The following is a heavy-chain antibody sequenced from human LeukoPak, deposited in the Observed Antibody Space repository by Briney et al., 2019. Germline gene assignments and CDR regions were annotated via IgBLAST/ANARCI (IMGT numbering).Heavy chain of an antibody. V-gene: IGHV4-34*01. Sequence: SETLSLTCAVYGGSFSGYYWSWIRQPPGKGLEWIGEINHSGSTNYNPSLKSRVTISVDTSKNQFSLKLSSVTAADTAVYYCARGVRRYGSGSPNDYWGQGTLVTVSS. CDR1: GGSFSGYY. D-gene: IGHD3-10*01. CDR2: INHSGST. CDR3: ARGVRRYGSGSPNDY. J-gene: IGHJ4*02.